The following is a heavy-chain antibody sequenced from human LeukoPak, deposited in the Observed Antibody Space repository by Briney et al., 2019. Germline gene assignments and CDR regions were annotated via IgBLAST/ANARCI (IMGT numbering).Heavy chain of an antibody. V-gene: IGHV4-4*09. CDR2: IYTSGST. Sequence: SETLSLPCTVSGGSISSFYWSWIRQPPGKGLEWIGYIYTSGSTNYNPSLKSRVTISVDTSKNQFSLKLSSVTAADTAVYYCARPQHHYYYMDVWGKGTTVTVSS. CDR1: GGSISSFY. CDR3: ARPQHHYYYMDV. J-gene: IGHJ6*03.